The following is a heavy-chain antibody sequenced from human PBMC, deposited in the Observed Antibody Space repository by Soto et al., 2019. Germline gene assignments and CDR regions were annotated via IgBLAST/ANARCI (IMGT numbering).Heavy chain of an antibody. J-gene: IGHJ6*02. CDR3: ARLPPTGTGYYYYYGMDV. CDR1: GYSFTSYW. V-gene: IGHV5-51*01. Sequence: PGESLEISCEGSGYSFTSYWIGWVRQMPGKGLEWMGIIYPGDSDTRYSPSFQGQVTISADKSISTAYLQWSSLKASDTAMYYCARLPPTGTGYYYYYGMDVWGQGTTVTVSS. D-gene: IGHD1-1*01. CDR2: IYPGDSDT.